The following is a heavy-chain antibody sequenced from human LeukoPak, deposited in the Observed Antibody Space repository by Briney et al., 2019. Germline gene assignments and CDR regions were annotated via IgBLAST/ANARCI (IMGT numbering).Heavy chain of an antibody. CDR2: ISAYNGNT. CDR1: GYTSTSYG. Sequence: ASVKVSCKASGYTSTSYGISWVRQAPGQGLEWMGWISAYNGNTNYAQKLQGRVTMTTDTSTSTAYMELRSLRSDDTAVYYCAKTVDTAMVDYWGQGTLVTVSS. V-gene: IGHV1-18*01. CDR3: AKTVDTAMVDY. D-gene: IGHD5-18*01. J-gene: IGHJ4*02.